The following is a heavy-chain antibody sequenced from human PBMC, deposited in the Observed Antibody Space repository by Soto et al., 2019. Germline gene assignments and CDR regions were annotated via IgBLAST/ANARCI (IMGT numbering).Heavy chain of an antibody. V-gene: IGHV1-2*02. CDR1: GFTFSAYD. J-gene: IGHJ6*02. CDR2: INPNSGGT. D-gene: IGHD6-13*01. Sequence: ASVKVSCKASGFTFSAYDIYWVRQAPGQGLECIGWINPNSGGTNNAQKFQGRVTMTRDTSTSTVYMELSALIPDDTAVYYCARSLLDEYSSSWRSAYYGMDVWGQGTTVTVSS. CDR3: ARSLLDEYSSSWRSAYYGMDV.